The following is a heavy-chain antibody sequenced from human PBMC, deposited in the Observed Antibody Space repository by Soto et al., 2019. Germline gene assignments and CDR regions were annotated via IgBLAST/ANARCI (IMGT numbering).Heavy chain of an antibody. Sequence: GSLRLSWAASGFTFSIYSMNWVRQAPGKGLEWVSSISSSSYIYYADSVKGRFTISRDNAKNSLYLQMNSLRAEDTAVYYCAREGTFAFDIWGQGTMVTVSS. CDR1: GFTFSIYS. V-gene: IGHV3-21*01. CDR2: ISSSSYI. D-gene: IGHD1-7*01. CDR3: AREGTFAFDI. J-gene: IGHJ3*02.